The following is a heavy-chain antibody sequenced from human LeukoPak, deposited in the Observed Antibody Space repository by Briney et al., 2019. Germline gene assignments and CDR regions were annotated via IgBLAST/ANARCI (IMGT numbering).Heavy chain of an antibody. D-gene: IGHD3-22*01. CDR1: GGSISSSNW. V-gene: IGHV4-4*02. CDR3: ASAGHDGSGYKVC. CDR2: IYHSGSA. J-gene: IGHJ4*02. Sequence: SGTPSLTCAVSGGSISSSNWWSWVRQPPGKGLEWIGEIYHSGSANYNPSLKSRVTISVDKSKNQFSLKLSSVTAADTAVYYCASAGHDGSGYKVCWGQGTLVTVSS.